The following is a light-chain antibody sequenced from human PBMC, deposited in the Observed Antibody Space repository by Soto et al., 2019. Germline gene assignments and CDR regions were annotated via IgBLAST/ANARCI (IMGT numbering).Light chain of an antibody. CDR1: QSIITW. Sequence: DIPMTQSPSTLPASVGDRVTITCRASQSIITWLAWFQQAPGKAPKILISDASSLKSGVPSRFSGSGSGTEFTLTISSLQPDDFATYYCQQYHIYPLTFGGGTKVEI. CDR2: DAS. J-gene: IGKJ4*01. CDR3: QQYHIYPLT. V-gene: IGKV1-5*01.